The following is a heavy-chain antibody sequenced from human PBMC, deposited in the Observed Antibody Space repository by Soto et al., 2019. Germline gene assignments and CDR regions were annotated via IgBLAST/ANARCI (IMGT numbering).Heavy chain of an antibody. D-gene: IGHD3-10*01. J-gene: IGHJ4*02. Sequence: QVQLVQSGAEVKKPGSSVRVSCKASGDTFTFYSINWVRQAPGLGLEWMGRINPILSMSTYAQRFQGRVTITADKSTSTAYMELSRLRSEDTAMYYCASSYGSGYRAFDYWGQGALVSVSS. CDR2: INPILSMS. V-gene: IGHV1-69*02. CDR1: GDTFTFYS. CDR3: ASSYGSGYRAFDY.